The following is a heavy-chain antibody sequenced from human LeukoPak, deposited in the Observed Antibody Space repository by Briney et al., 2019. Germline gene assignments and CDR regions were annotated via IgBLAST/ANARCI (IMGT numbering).Heavy chain of an antibody. Sequence: PGGSLRLSCAASGFTFSNYWMHWVRQAPGKGLVWVSRINSDGINTSYADSVKGRFTISRDNSKNTLYLQMNSLRAEDTAVYYCASHRDRRYYFDYWGQGTLVTVSS. V-gene: IGHV3-74*01. D-gene: IGHD1-14*01. CDR1: GFTFSNYW. CDR3: ASHRDRRYYFDY. CDR2: INSDGINT. J-gene: IGHJ4*02.